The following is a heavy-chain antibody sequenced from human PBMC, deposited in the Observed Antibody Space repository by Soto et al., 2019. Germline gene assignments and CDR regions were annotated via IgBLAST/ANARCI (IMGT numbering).Heavy chain of an antibody. CDR2: ISSSGSTI. J-gene: IGHJ3*02. V-gene: IGHV3-11*01. D-gene: IGHD7-27*01. Sequence: GGSLRLSCAASGFTFSDYYMSWIRQAPGKGLEWVSYISSSGSTIYYADSVKGRFTISRDNAKNSLYLQMNRLRAEDTAVYCCAIDKRLTGYDFDIWGQGTMVTVSS. CDR3: AIDKRLTGYDFDI. CDR1: GFTFSDYY.